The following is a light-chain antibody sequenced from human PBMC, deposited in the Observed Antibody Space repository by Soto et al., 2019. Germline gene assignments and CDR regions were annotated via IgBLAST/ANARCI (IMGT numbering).Light chain of an antibody. J-gene: IGKJ4*01. CDR3: QQANSFPLT. Sequence: DIPMTQSPSSVSASVGDRVSITCRASQGISNWLAWYQQKPGRAPKLLIYTGSSLQSGVPSRFSGTGSGTDFTLTISSLQPGDVATYYCQQANSFPLTFGGGNKVEIK. V-gene: IGKV1-12*01. CDR2: TGS. CDR1: QGISNW.